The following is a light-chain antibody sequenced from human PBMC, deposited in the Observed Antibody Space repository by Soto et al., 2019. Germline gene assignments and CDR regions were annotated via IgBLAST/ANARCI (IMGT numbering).Light chain of an antibody. CDR1: QSVSSY. V-gene: IGKV3-11*01. CDR3: QQYGSSTLT. Sequence: EIVLTQSPATLSLSPGERATLSCRASQSVSSYLAWYQQKPGQAPRLLIYDASNRATGIPARLSGSGSGTDFTLTISSLEPEDFAVYYCQQYGSSTLTFGGGTKVDIX. CDR2: DAS. J-gene: IGKJ4*01.